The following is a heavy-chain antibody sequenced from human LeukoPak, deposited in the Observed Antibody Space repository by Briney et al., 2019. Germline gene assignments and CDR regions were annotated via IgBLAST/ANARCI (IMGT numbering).Heavy chain of an antibody. V-gene: IGHV4-59*01. CDR3: ARGNRDASDI. Sequence: SETLSLTCTVSGGSISSYYWSWIRQPPGKGLEWIGYIYYSGSTNYNPSLKSRVTISVDTSKNQFSLKLSSVTAADTAVYYCARGNRDASDIWGQGTMVTVSS. J-gene: IGHJ3*02. CDR2: IYYSGST. D-gene: IGHD1-14*01. CDR1: GGSISSYY.